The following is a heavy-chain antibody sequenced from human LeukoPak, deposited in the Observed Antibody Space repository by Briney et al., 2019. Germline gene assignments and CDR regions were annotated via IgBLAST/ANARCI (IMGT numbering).Heavy chain of an antibody. CDR3: ARDRGVALQLWTDLDY. V-gene: IGHV3-21*01. Sequence: GGSLRLSCAASGFTFTNYGMSWVRQTPGKGLEWVSVISRSGGDTYYADSVKGRFTVSRDNAKKSLFLQMNSLRAEDTAVYYCARDRGVALQLWTDLDYWGQGTLVTVSS. CDR1: GFTFTNYG. D-gene: IGHD5-18*01. CDR2: ISRSGGDT. J-gene: IGHJ4*02.